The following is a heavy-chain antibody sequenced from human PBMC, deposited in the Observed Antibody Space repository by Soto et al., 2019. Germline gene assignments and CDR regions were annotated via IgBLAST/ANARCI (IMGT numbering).Heavy chain of an antibody. CDR3: ASDRHHSGFED. J-gene: IGHJ4*02. Sequence: QAHLVQAGAEVKKPGSSVRVSCKASGGSFSNYAVTWVRQAPGQRLEWMGGITPMFGIANYAHKFQGRVTLTADESTGTAYMELSSLRSDDTATYYCASDRHHSGFEDWGQGTLVTVSS. V-gene: IGHV1-69*01. CDR1: GGSFSNYA. CDR2: ITPMFGIA.